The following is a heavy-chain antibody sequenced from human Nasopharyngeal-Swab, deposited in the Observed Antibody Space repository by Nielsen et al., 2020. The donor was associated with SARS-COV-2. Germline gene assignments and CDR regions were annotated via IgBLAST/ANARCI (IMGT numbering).Heavy chain of an antibody. CDR1: DASIRDYY. CDR2: SYHIWDT. D-gene: IGHD6-19*01. V-gene: IGHV4-59*03. CDR3: VASQRLADMAVAGYFDY. Sequence: SETLSLTFTVPDASIRDYYWTWFRQTPGKGLGWIAFSYHIWDTTSNPSLKSRVSMSVDTSKSQVSLKLASVTAADTAVYYCVASQRLADMAVAGYFDYWGQGTLVTVSS. J-gene: IGHJ4*02.